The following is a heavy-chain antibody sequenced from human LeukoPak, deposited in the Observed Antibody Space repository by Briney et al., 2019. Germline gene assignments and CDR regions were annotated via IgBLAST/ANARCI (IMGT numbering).Heavy chain of an antibody. CDR3: ARDALYSSSWDAEYFQH. J-gene: IGHJ1*01. D-gene: IGHD6-13*01. Sequence: GGSLRLSCAASGFTFSSYAMHWVRQAPGKGLEWVAVIRFDGSNKYYADSVKGRFTISRDNSKNTLYLQMNGLRAEDTAVYYSARDALYSSSWDAEYFQHWGQGTLVTVSS. V-gene: IGHV3-33*08. CDR1: GFTFSSYA. CDR2: IRFDGSNK.